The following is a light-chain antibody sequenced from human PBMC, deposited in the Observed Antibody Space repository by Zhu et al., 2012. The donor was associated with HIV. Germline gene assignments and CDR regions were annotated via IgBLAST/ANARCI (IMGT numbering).Light chain of an antibody. V-gene: IGKV3-11*01. CDR2: DTS. CDR3: QQRSNWPLT. J-gene: IGKJ4*01. Sequence: IVLTQSPATLSLSPGERATVSCRASRSVRSFLAWYQQKPGQAPKLLIYDTSKRAAGIPARFSGSGSETDFTPTISSLEPEDFALYYCQQRSNWPLTFGGGTKVEIK. CDR1: RSVRSF.